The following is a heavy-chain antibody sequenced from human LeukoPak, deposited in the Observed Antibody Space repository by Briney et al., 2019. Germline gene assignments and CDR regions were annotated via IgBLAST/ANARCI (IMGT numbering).Heavy chain of an antibody. V-gene: IGHV3-7*05. CDR1: GFTFSSYW. J-gene: IGHJ4*02. CDR2: IKQDGSEK. Sequence: GGSLRLSCAASGFTFSSYWMTWVRQAPGKGLEWVANIKQDGSEKYYVDSVKGRFTISRDNAENSLYLQMNSLRAEDTAVYYCARDDRISVPATWFDYWGQGTLVTVSS. CDR3: ARDDRISVPATWFDY. D-gene: IGHD6-19*01.